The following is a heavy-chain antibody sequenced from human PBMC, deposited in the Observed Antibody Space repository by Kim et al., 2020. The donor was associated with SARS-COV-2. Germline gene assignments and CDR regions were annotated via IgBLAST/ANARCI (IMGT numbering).Heavy chain of an antibody. D-gene: IGHD4-17*01. Sequence: SLKTRLTISKDTSKNQVVLTMTNMDPVDTATYYCARIKGDYGGTAYYFDYWGQGTLVTVSS. CDR3: ARIKGDYGGTAYYFDY. V-gene: IGHV2-70*01. J-gene: IGHJ4*02.